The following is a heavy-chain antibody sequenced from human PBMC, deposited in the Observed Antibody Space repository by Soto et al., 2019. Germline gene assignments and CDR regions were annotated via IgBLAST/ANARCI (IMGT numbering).Heavy chain of an antibody. CDR3: ARDRGSGSYILFDY. Sequence: SETLSLTCTVSGGSISSYYWSWIRQPPGKGLEWIGYIYYSGSTNYNPSLKSRVTISVDTSKNQFSLKLSSVTAADTAVYYCARDRGSGSYILFDYWGQGTLVTVPS. CDR1: GGSISSYY. V-gene: IGHV4-59*01. D-gene: IGHD3-10*01. J-gene: IGHJ4*02. CDR2: IYYSGST.